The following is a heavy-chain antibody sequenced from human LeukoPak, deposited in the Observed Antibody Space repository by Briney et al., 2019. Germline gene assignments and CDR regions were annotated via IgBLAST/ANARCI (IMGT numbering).Heavy chain of an antibody. J-gene: IGHJ6*03. CDR2: INHSGST. D-gene: IGHD6-13*01. Sequence: SETLSLTCAVYGGSFSGYYWSWIRQPPGKGLEWIGEINHSGSTNYNPSLKSRVTISVDTSKNQFSLKLSSVTAADTAVYYCARGSSSWCPYYYYYMDVWGKGTTVTVSS. CDR1: GGSFSGYY. CDR3: ARGSSSWCPYYYYYMDV. V-gene: IGHV4-34*01.